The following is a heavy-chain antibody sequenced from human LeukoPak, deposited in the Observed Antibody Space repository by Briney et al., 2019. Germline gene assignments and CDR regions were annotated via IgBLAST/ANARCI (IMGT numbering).Heavy chain of an antibody. D-gene: IGHD6-13*01. CDR2: INWNGGST. Sequence: SGGPLSLSCAASGFPFDDYGMSWVRQAPGEGLEWVSAINWNGGSTGYADSVKGRFTISRDNAKNSLYLQMNSLRAEDTALYYCARALYSSSWQYWGQGTLVTVSS. CDR1: GFPFDDYG. CDR3: ARALYSSSWQY. V-gene: IGHV3-20*04. J-gene: IGHJ4*02.